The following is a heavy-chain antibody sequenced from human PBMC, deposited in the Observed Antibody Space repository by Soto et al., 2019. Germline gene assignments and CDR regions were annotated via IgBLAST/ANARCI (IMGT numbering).Heavy chain of an antibody. V-gene: IGHV3-15*07. Sequence: GGSLRLSCAVSGFTFSNAWMNWVRKAPGKGLEWVGRIKSKTDGGTTDYAAPVKGRFTISRDDSKNTLYLQMNSLKTEDTAVYYCATGRDGKPWYFEHWGQGTLVTVSS. CDR2: IKSKTDGGTT. J-gene: IGHJ4*02. CDR1: GFTFSNAW. CDR3: ATGRDGKPWYFEH.